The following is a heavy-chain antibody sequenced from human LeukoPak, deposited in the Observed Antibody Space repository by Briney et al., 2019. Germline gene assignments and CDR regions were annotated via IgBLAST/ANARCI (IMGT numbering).Heavy chain of an antibody. CDR3: AREGIGQLATALDY. Sequence: PGGSLRLSCGASGFSFSTYTMIWVRQAPGKGLEWVSSISPTGDYIYYADSLKGRFTFSRDNAKNSLYLQMNSLRAEDTAVYYCAREGIGQLATALDYWGQGTLVTVSS. V-gene: IGHV3-21*01. D-gene: IGHD6-13*01. CDR1: GFSFSTYT. J-gene: IGHJ4*02. CDR2: ISPTGDYI.